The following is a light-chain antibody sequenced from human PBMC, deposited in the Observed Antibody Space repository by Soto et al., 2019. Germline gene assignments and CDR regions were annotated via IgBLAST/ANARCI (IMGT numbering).Light chain of an antibody. CDR1: TGAVTSGHY. J-gene: IGLJ2*01. V-gene: IGLV7-46*01. CDR3: LLSYSGARVV. Sequence: QAVVTQEPSLTVSPGGTVTLTCGSSTGAVTSGHYPYWFQQKPGQAPRTLIYDTRNKHSWTPARFSGSLLGGKAALTLSGAQHEDEAEYYCLLSYSGARVVFGGGTKLTVL. CDR2: DTR.